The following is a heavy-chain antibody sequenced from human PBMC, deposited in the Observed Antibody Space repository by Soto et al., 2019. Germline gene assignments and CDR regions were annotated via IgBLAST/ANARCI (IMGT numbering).Heavy chain of an antibody. CDR1: GFTFSSYV. D-gene: IGHD3-10*01. J-gene: IGHJ4*02. V-gene: IGHV3-30-3*01. Sequence: GGSLRLSCAASGFTFSSYVMHWVRQAPGKGLEWVAVISYDGSNKYYADSVKGRFTISRDNSKNTLYLQMNSLRAEDTAVYYCARDKYYGSGSLTPLQNWGQGTLVTVSS. CDR3: ARDKYYGSGSLTPLQN. CDR2: ISYDGSNK.